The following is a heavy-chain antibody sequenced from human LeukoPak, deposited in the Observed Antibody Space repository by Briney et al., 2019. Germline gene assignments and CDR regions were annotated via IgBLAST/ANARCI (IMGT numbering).Heavy chain of an antibody. J-gene: IGHJ3*01. V-gene: IGHV4-34*01. CDR2: INHSGST. CDR1: GGSFSGYY. Sequence: SETLSLTCAVYGGSFSGYYWSWIRQPPGKGLEWIGEINHSGSTNYNPSLKSRVTISVDTSKNQFSLKLSSVTPEDTAVYYCASSRITMIVVELGVWGQGTMVTVSS. D-gene: IGHD3-22*01. CDR3: ASSRITMIVVELGV.